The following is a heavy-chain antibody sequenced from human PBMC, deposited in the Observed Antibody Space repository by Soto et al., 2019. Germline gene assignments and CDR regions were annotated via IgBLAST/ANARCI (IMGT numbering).Heavy chain of an antibody. J-gene: IGHJ6*02. CDR1: GGSISSGGYY. V-gene: IGHV4-31*03. Sequence: PSETLSLTCTVSGGSISSGGYYWSWIRQHPGKGLEWIGYIYYSGSTYYNPSLKSRVTISVDTSKNQFSLKLSSVTAADTAVYYCARDPVPAAGTNYYYYYGMDVWGQGTTVTVLL. CDR2: IYYSGST. D-gene: IGHD2-2*01. CDR3: ARDPVPAAGTNYYYYYGMDV.